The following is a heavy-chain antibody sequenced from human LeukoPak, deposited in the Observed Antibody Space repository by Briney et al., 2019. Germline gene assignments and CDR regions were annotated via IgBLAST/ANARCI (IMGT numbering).Heavy chain of an antibody. V-gene: IGHV4-38-2*01. CDR3: ARQAMVRGVTDWFDP. J-gene: IGHJ5*02. CDR2: IYHSGST. CDR1: GYSISSGYY. D-gene: IGHD3-10*01. Sequence: SETLSLTCAVSGYSISSGYYWGWIRQPPGKGLEWIGSIYHSGSTYYNPSLKSRVTISVDTSKNQFSLKLSSVTAADTAVYYCARQAMVRGVTDWFDPWGQGTLVTVSS.